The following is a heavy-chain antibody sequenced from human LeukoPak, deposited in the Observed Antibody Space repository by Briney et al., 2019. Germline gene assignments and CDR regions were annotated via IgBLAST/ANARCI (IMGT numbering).Heavy chain of an antibody. D-gene: IGHD6-13*01. CDR3: ARGIAAAAFDI. CDR2: ISRSSSYI. V-gene: IGHV3-21*01. CDR1: GFTFSSYS. J-gene: IGHJ3*02. Sequence: GGSLRLSCAASGFTFSSYSMNWVRQAPGKGLEWVSSISRSSSYIYYADSVKSRFTISRDNAKNSLYLQMNSLRAEDTAVYYCARGIAAAAFDIWGQGTMVTVSS.